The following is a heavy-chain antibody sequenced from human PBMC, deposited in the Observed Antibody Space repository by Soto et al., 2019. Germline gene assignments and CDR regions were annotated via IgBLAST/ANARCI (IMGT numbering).Heavy chain of an antibody. D-gene: IGHD2-2*02. CDR1: GGSFSGYY. V-gene: IGHV4-34*01. Sequence: PSETLSLTCAVYGGSFSGYYWSWIRQPPGKGLEWIGEINHSGSTNYNPSLKSRVTISVDTSKNQFSLKLSSVTAADTAVYYCARHVRVNCSATNCYNYYGMDVWGQGTTVT. CDR2: INHSGST. J-gene: IGHJ6*02. CDR3: ARHVRVNCSATNCYNYYGMDV.